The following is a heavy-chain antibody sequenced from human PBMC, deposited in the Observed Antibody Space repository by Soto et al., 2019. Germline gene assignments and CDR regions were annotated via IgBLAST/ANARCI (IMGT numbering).Heavy chain of an antibody. J-gene: IGHJ4*02. CDR1: GGSISSGGYY. Sequence: PSETLSLTCTVSGGSISSGGYYWSWIRQHPGKGLEWIGYIYYSGSTYYNPSLKSRVTISVDTSKNQFSLKLSSVTAADTAVYYCARLRANVLRFLEWYPHRGSRVINDYWGQGTLVTVSS. CDR3: ARLRANVLRFLEWYPHRGSRVINDY. D-gene: IGHD3-3*01. V-gene: IGHV4-31*03. CDR2: IYYSGST.